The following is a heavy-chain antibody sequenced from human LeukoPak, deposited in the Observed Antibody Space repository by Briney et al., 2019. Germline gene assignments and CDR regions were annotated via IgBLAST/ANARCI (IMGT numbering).Heavy chain of an antibody. CDR1: GYAISSGGFS. V-gene: IGHV4-30-2*01. Sequence: PSETLSLTCTVSGYAISSGGFSWNWIRQPPGKGLEWIGCIYDRGPASYNPSLKSRFTISVDRPKNQFFLNVTSLTAADTAVYYCARSRQASGLFSSWGQGTLVVVSS. J-gene: IGHJ5*02. D-gene: IGHD3-10*01. CDR3: ARSRQASGLFSS. CDR2: IYDRGPA.